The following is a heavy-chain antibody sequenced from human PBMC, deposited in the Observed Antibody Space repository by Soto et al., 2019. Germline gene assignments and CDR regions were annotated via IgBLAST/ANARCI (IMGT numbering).Heavy chain of an antibody. V-gene: IGHV3-7*03. CDR3: ARDLPGYCTTTDCYSYFDY. CDR1: GFTFTSYS. Sequence: EVQLVESGGGLVQPGGSLRLSCAVSGFTFTSYSMSWVRQAPGEGLEWVANIQQDGSEKYYVDSVKGRFTISRDNAKNSLYLQMNSRSAEDTAVYYCARDLPGYCTTTDCYSYFDYWGQGTLVTVSS. D-gene: IGHD2-2*02. J-gene: IGHJ4*02. CDR2: IQQDGSEK.